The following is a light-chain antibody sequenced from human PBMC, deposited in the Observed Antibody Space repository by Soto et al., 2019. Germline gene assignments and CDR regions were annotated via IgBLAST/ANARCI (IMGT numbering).Light chain of an antibody. CDR3: EQYNSYSCT. J-gene: IGKJ2*02. V-gene: IGKV1-5*01. Sequence: DIQMTQSPSTLSASVGDRVTITCRASQSISSWLAWYQQKPGKAPKLLIYDASSLESGVPSRCSGSGSATEITRTISSLQPDDFATYYCEQYNSYSCTFGQGTKLEIK. CDR1: QSISSW. CDR2: DAS.